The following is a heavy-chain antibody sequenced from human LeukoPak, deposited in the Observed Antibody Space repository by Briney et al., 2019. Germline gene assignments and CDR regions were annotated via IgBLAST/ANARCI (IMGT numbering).Heavy chain of an antibody. CDR3: ARVDAASLAVHY. CDR2: INRNSGGT. J-gene: IGHJ4*02. Sequence: AAVKVSCKASGYTFTGYYLNWVRQAPGQGLEWMGRINRNSGGTNSGQKFQGRVTMARDTSISTAYLELSSLTFDDRAVYYCARVDAASLAVHYWGQGTLVTVSS. CDR1: GYTFTGYY. D-gene: IGHD6-13*01. V-gene: IGHV1-2*02.